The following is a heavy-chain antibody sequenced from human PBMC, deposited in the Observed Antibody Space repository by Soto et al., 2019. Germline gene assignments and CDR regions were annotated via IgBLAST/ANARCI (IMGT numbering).Heavy chain of an antibody. CDR3: ARGGVTFDS. J-gene: IGHJ4*02. V-gene: IGHV4-59*01. CDR1: GGSISGYY. D-gene: IGHD2-21*02. Sequence: SSETLSLTCTVSGGSISGYYWNWIRQPPGKGLEWITYIYYTGSINYNPSLKSRVTISVDTSKNQFSLKLSSVTAADTAVYYCARGGVTFDSWGRGTLVTVSS. CDR2: IYYTGSI.